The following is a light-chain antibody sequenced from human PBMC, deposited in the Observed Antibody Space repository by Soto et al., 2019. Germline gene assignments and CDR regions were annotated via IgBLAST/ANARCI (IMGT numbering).Light chain of an antibody. CDR3: QTSGTGVRV. CDR1: SGHNSYA. V-gene: IGLV4-69*01. CDR2: LNSDGSH. Sequence: QSVLTQSPSASASLGASVKLTCTLSSGHNSYAIAWHQQQPEKGPRYLMKLNSDGSHTKGDGTPDRFPGSSSGAERSLTISRLLSEDAADYFCQTSGTGVRVFGGGTKLTVL. J-gene: IGLJ3*02.